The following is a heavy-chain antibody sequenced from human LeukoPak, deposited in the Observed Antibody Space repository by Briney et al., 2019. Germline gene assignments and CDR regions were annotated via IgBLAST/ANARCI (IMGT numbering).Heavy chain of an antibody. CDR1: GFTLSSYW. D-gene: IGHD3-16*02. Sequence: AGGSLRLSCAVSGFTLSSYWMNWVRQAPGKGLEWVANIKQDGSEKHYVDSVKGRFTISRDNAKNSLYLQMNSLRAEDTAVYYCARGYDYIWGSYRYTDKDRNSFDCWGQGTLVTVSS. CDR3: ARGYDYIWGSYRYTDKDRNSFDC. V-gene: IGHV3-7*01. J-gene: IGHJ4*02. CDR2: IKQDGSEK.